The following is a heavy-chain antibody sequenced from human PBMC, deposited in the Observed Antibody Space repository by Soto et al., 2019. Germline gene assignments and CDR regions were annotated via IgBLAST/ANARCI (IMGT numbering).Heavy chain of an antibody. CDR2: ISSSSFSI. V-gene: IGHV3-21*01. J-gene: IGHJ6*02. CDR1: VFTFISYS. CDR3: ARNESSNIYGMDV. Sequence: GGSLRLSCAASVFTFISYSMNWVRQAPGKGLEWVSSISSSSFSINYADSVKGRFSISRDNAQNSLHLQMNNLRAEGTAVYYCARNESSNIYGMDVWGQGTTVTVSS. D-gene: IGHD6-6*01.